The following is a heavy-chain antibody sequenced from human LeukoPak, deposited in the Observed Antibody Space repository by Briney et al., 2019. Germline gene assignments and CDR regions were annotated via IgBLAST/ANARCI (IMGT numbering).Heavy chain of an antibody. V-gene: IGHV3-48*02. D-gene: IGHD3-22*01. Sequence: GGSLRLSCAASGFTFSSYSMNWVRQAPGKGLEWVSYISSSSSTIYYADSVKGRFTISRDNAKNSPYLQMNSLRDEDTAVYYCARELAFRDYYDSSGPPQDWGQGTLVTVSS. CDR1: GFTFSSYS. J-gene: IGHJ4*02. CDR2: ISSSSSTI. CDR3: ARELAFRDYYDSSGPPQD.